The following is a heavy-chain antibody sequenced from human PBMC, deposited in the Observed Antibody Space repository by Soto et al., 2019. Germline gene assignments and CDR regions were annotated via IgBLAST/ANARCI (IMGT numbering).Heavy chain of an antibody. J-gene: IGHJ4*02. CDR1: GFTASSNY. D-gene: IGHD6-19*01. CDR2: IYSGGST. Sequence: GGSLRLSCAASGFTASSNYMSWVRQAPGKGLEWVSVIYSGGSTYYADSVKGRFTISRDNSKNTLYLQMNSLRAEDTAVYYCARSYRRYSSGWPTFDYWGQGTLVTVSS. CDR3: ARSYRRYSSGWPTFDY. V-gene: IGHV3-53*01.